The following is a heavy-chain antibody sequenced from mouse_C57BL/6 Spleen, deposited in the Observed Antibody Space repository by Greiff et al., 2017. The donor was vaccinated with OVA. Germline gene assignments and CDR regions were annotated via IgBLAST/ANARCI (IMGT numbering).Heavy chain of an antibody. Sequence: QVQLQQSGPELVKPGASVKLSCKASGYTFTNSDINWVKQRPGKSLEWIGGINPRAGSTKYNEKFKGKATLTVDPSSSTAYMELHSLPSEDAAVYFCARSTSPFAYWGQGTLVTVSA. CDR3: ARSTSPFAY. V-gene: IGHV1-85*01. CDR1: GYTFTNSD. J-gene: IGHJ3*01. CDR2: INPRAGST.